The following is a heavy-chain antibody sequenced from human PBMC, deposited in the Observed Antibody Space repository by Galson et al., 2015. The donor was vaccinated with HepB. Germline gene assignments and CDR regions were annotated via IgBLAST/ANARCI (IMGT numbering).Heavy chain of an antibody. CDR3: ASGYSGYDYRLDY. D-gene: IGHD5-12*01. CDR1: GGSISSSSYY. Sequence: SETLSLTCTVSGGSISSSSYYWGWIRQPPGKGLEWIGSIYYSGSTYYNPSLKSRVTISVDTSKNQFSLKLSSVTAADTAVYYCASGYSGYDYRLDYWGQGTLVTVSS. J-gene: IGHJ4*02. CDR2: IYYSGST. V-gene: IGHV4-39*01.